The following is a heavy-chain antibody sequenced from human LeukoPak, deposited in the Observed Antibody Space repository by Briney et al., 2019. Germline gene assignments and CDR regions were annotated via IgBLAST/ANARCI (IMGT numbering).Heavy chain of an antibody. Sequence: GGSLRLSCAASGFTFSSYGMHWVRQAPGKGLEWVAVIWYDGSNKYYADSVKGRFTISRDNSKNTLYLQMSSLRAEDTAVYYCAREDQYDYVWGSPRYYFDYWGQGTLVTVSS. D-gene: IGHD3-16*01. CDR3: AREDQYDYVWGSPRYYFDY. CDR1: GFTFSSYG. J-gene: IGHJ4*02. V-gene: IGHV3-33*01. CDR2: IWYDGSNK.